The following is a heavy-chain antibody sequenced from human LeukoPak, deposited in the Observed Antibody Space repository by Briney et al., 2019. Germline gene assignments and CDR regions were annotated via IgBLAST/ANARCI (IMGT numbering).Heavy chain of an antibody. CDR1: DNSFNSYI. V-gene: IGHV3-21*01. D-gene: IGHD5-12*01. CDR2: ISSDSSYI. CDR3: ARERLVATGWFDP. J-gene: IGHJ5*02. Sequence: GGSLRLSCVGSDNSFNSYIINWVRQAPGKGLEWVSSISSDSSYIYYADSVKGRFNISRDKAKNSLYLQMNSLRAEDTAVYYCARERLVATGWFDPWGQGTLVTVS.